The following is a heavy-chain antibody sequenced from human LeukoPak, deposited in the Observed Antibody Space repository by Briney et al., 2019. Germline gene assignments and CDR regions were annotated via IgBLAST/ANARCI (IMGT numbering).Heavy chain of an antibody. CDR3: ARASSGFGEYPPHYYYYGMDV. CDR1: GGPLTSYY. Sequence: PSETLSLTCAVSGGPLTSYYWSWIRQPPGKGLEWIGSIYYSGGTYYNPSLKSRVTISVDTSKNQFSLKLSSVTAADTAVYYCARASSGFGEYPPHYYYYGMDVWGQGTTVTVSS. J-gene: IGHJ6*02. CDR2: IYYSGGT. D-gene: IGHD3-10*01. V-gene: IGHV4-59*12.